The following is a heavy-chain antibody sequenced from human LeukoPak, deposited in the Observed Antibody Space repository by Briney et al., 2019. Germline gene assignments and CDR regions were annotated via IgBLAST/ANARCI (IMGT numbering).Heavy chain of an antibody. CDR3: ARSRPLFRYFDWLLYGFDY. CDR1: GGSFSGYY. CDR2: INHSGST. J-gene: IGHJ4*02. Sequence: SETLSLTCAVYGGSFSGYYWSWIRQPPGKGLEWIGEINHSGSTNYNPSLKSRVTISVDTSKNQFSLKLSSVTAADTAVYYCARSRPLFRYFDWLLYGFDYWGQGTLVTVSS. V-gene: IGHV4-34*01. D-gene: IGHD3-9*01.